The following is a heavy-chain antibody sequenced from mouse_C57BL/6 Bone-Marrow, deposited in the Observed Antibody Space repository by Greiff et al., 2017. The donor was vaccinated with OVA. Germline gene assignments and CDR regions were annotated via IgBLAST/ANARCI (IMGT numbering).Heavy chain of an antibody. D-gene: IGHD2-3*01. J-gene: IGHJ1*03. CDR3: AKGYYDWYFDV. CDR2: IWRGGST. Sequence: VKLMESGPGLVQPSQSLSITCTVSGFSLTSYGVHWVRQSPGKGLEWLGVIWRGGSTDYNAAFMSRLSITKDNSKSQVFFKMNSLQADDTAIYYCAKGYYDWYFDVWGTGTTVTVSS. CDR1: GFSLTSYG. V-gene: IGHV2-5*01.